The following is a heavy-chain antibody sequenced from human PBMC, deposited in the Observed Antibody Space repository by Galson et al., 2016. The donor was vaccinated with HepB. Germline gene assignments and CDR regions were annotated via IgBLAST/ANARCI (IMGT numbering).Heavy chain of an antibody. CDR2: ISWNSAII. CDR1: GFTFDDYA. Sequence: SLRLSCAASGFTFDDYAMHWVRQAPGKGLEWVSGISWNSAIITYADSVKGRFTISRDNSKNTLYLQMTSLRGDDTAVYYCARASDYPDGGGYYRAFYYYGMDVWGQGTTVTVSS. J-gene: IGHJ6*02. CDR3: ARASDYPDGGGYYRAFYYYGMDV. D-gene: IGHD3-22*01. V-gene: IGHV3-9*01.